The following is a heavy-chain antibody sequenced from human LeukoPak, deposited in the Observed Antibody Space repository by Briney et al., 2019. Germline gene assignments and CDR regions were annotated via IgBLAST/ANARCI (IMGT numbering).Heavy chain of an antibody. CDR2: ISGSGDST. CDR1: GFTFSTYA. J-gene: IGHJ4*02. Sequence: GGSLRLSCAASGFTFSTYAMTWVRQAPRKGLEWVSTISGSGDSTYYADSVKGRFSVSRDNSKNTLYLQMNSLRAEDTAIYYCAKDNWLPSSPAVAGLGDWNQGTLVTVSS. V-gene: IGHV3-23*01. CDR3: AKDNWLPSSPAVAGLGD. D-gene: IGHD6-19*01.